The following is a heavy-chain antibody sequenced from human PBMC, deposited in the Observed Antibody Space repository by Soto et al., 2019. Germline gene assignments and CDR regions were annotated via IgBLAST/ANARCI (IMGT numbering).Heavy chain of an antibody. V-gene: IGHV1-3*01. J-gene: IGHJ4*02. CDR2: INAGNGNT. D-gene: IGHD3-22*01. CDR1: GYTFTSYA. CDR3: SRQGDYYDSSGYFGY. Sequence: VSVKVSCKSPGYTFTSYAMHWVRHAPGQRLEWMGWINAGNGNTKYSQKFQGRVTITRDTSASTAYMELSSLRSEDKGFYFWSRQGDYYDSSGYFGYWGQGTLVTVSS.